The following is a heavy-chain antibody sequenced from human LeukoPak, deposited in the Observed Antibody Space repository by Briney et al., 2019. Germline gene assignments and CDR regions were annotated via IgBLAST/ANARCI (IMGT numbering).Heavy chain of an antibody. CDR1: GGSISSGGYY. Sequence: SETLSLTCTVSGGSISSGGYYWSWIRQPPGKGLEWIGYIYHSGSTYYNPSLKSRVTISVDTSKNQFSLKLSSVTAADTAVYYCARVRYSYGPGVFDYWGQGTLVTVSS. D-gene: IGHD5-18*01. V-gene: IGHV4-30-2*01. CDR2: IYHSGST. CDR3: ARVRYSYGPGVFDY. J-gene: IGHJ4*02.